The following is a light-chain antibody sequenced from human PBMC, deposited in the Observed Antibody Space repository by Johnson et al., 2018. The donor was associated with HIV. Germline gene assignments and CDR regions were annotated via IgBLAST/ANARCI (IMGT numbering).Light chain of an antibody. Sequence: QAVLTQPPSVSAAPGQRVNISCSGNISNIESYFVSWYQQLPGAAPTLLIYEDNKRPSGIPDRFSGSKSGTSATLGITGLQTGDEADYYCGTWDSSLSAHYVFGTGTKVTVL. CDR3: GTWDSSLSAHYV. V-gene: IGLV1-51*02. CDR2: EDN. CDR1: ISNIESYF. J-gene: IGLJ1*01.